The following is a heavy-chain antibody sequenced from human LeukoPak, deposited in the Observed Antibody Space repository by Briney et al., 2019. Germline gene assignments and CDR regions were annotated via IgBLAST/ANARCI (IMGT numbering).Heavy chain of an antibody. Sequence: PVGSLRLSCAASGLTLSSFWMNWVRQAPRKGLGWVSRINSEGSGTTYADSVKGRLTISRDNAKDMQYLQRNSLRSDDTAVYYCAVFAMIVPGGRGTLVTVS. CDR2: INSEGSGT. V-gene: IGHV3-74*03. CDR3: AVFAMIVP. J-gene: IGHJ5*02. D-gene: IGHD3-22*01. CDR1: GLTLSSFW.